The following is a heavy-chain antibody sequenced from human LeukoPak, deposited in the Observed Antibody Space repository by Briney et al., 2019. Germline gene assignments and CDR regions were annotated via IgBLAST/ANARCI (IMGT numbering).Heavy chain of an antibody. Sequence: GGSLRLSCAASGFTFSSYSMNWVRQAPGKGLEWVPSISSSSSYIYYADSVKGRFTISRDNAKNSLYLQMNNLRAEDTAVYYCARDGYDYDYYFYMDVWGKGTTLTVSS. CDR3: ARDGYDYDYYFYMDV. V-gene: IGHV3-21*01. J-gene: IGHJ6*03. CDR1: GFTFSSYS. CDR2: ISSSSSYI. D-gene: IGHD5-12*01.